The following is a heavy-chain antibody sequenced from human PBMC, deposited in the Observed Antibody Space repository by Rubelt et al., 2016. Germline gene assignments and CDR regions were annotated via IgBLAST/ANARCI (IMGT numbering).Heavy chain of an antibody. CDR3: AKVTIFGDHFDY. CDR1: SSYG. J-gene: IGHJ4*02. D-gene: IGHD3-3*01. CDR2: ISYDGSNK. V-gene: IGHV3-30*18. Sequence: SSYGMHWVRQAPGKGLEWVAVISYDGSNKYYADSVKGRFTISRDNSKNTLYLQMNSLRAEDTAVYYCAKVTIFGDHFDYWGQGTLVTVSS.